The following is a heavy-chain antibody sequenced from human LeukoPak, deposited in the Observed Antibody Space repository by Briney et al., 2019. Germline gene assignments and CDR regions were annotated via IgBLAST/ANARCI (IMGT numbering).Heavy chain of an antibody. V-gene: IGHV4-34*01. CDR3: ARLTDYSNYVDY. D-gene: IGHD4-11*01. J-gene: IGHJ4*02. CDR2: INHSGST. Sequence: SETLSLTCAVYGGSFSGYYWSWIRQPPGKGLEWIGEINHSGSTNYNPSLKSRVTISVDTSKNQFSLKLSSVTAADTAVYYCARLTDYSNYVDYWGQGTLVSVSS. CDR1: GGSFSGYY.